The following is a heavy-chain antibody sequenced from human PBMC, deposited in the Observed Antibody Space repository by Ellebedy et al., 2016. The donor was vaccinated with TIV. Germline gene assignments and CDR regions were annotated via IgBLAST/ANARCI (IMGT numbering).Heavy chain of an antibody. V-gene: IGHV3-23*01. CDR2: ISGSGGGT. D-gene: IGHD6-19*01. Sequence: GESLKISCAASGFTFSSYAMSWVRQAPGKGLEWVSVISGSGGGTYYADSVKGRFTISRDNSKNTLYLQMNTLSPEDTAVYYCAKDGYSSGWYAEFYYYGLDVWGQGTTVTVSS. CDR1: GFTFSSYA. CDR3: AKDGYSSGWYAEFYYYGLDV. J-gene: IGHJ6*02.